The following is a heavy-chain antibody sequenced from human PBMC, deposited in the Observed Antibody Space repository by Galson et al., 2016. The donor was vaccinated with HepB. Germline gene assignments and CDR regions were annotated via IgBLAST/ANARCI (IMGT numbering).Heavy chain of an antibody. CDR1: GFTFSTYA. D-gene: IGHD2-15*01. Sequence: SLRLSCAASGFTFSTYAMTWVRKAPGKGLEWVAVITDSGDDTHHADSVKGRFIMSRDNSKNTVYPQMNNLRDEDTAIYFCARGTKRFCSGSNCYPLDHWGQGTLVTVSS. V-gene: IGHV3-23*01. J-gene: IGHJ4*02. CDR2: ITDSGDDT. CDR3: ARGTKRFCSGSNCYPLDH.